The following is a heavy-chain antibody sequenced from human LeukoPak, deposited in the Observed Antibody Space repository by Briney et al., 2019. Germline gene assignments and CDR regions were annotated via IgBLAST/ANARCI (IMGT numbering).Heavy chain of an antibody. V-gene: IGHV4-34*01. CDR1: GGSFSGYY. CDR3: ARTVYYYDSSGYYPDYYGMDV. J-gene: IGHJ6*02. Sequence: PSETLSLTCAVYGGSFSGYYWSWIRQPPGKGLEWIGEINHSGSTNYNPSLKSRVTISVDTSKNQFSLKLSSVTAADTAVYYCARTVYYYDSSGYYPDYYGMDVWGQGTTVTVSS. CDR2: INHSGST. D-gene: IGHD3-22*01.